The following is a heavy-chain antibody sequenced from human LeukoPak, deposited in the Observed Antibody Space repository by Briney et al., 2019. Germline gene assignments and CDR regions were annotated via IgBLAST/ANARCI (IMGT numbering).Heavy chain of an antibody. V-gene: IGHV1-2*06. Sequence: GASVKVSCKASGNTFTGYYMHWVRQAPGQGLEWMGRINPNSGGTNYAQKFQGRVTMTRDTSISTAYMELSRLRSDDTAVYYCAGFGVVIQDAFDIWGQGTLVTVPS. J-gene: IGHJ3*02. D-gene: IGHD3-3*01. CDR2: INPNSGGT. CDR1: GNTFTGYY. CDR3: AGFGVVIQDAFDI.